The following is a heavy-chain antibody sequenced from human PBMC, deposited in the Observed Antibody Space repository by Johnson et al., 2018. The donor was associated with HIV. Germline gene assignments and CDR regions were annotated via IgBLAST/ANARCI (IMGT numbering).Heavy chain of an antibody. J-gene: IGHJ3*01. CDR3: AREIGWELHDGAFDV. CDR2: ISGSGGST. Sequence: VQLVESGGGLVQPGGSLRLSCAASGFTFSSYAMSWVRQAPGKGLEWVSAISGSGGSTGYADSVKGRFIISRDNAKNSLYLQMNSLRAEDTALYYCAREIGWELHDGAFDVWGQGTMVTVSS. CDR1: GFTFSSYA. D-gene: IGHD1-26*01. V-gene: IGHV3-23*04.